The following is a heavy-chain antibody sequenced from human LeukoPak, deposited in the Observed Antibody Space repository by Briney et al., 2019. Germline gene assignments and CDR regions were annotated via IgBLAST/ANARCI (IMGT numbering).Heavy chain of an antibody. J-gene: IGHJ4*02. CDR1: GFTVTSNY. Sequence: GGSLRLSCAASGFTVTSNYVSWVRQAPGKGLEWVSVIYSGGSTYYADSVKGRFTISRDNSKNTLYLQMNSLRAEDTAVYYCARAYSSGEGVDYWGQGTLVTVSS. D-gene: IGHD6-19*01. V-gene: IGHV3-53*01. CDR3: ARAYSSGEGVDY. CDR2: IYSGGST.